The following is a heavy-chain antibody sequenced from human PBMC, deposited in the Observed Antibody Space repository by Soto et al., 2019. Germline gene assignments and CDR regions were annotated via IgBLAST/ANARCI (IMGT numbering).Heavy chain of an antibody. CDR1: GFPFSDYY. CDR2: ISGGSDYT. CDR3: ARDLASPSTNYFDY. J-gene: IGHJ4*02. V-gene: IGHV3-11*06. Sequence: GGSLRLSGEASGFPFSDYYMSWIRQAPVKGLEWLAYISGGSDYTNSAHSVKGRFTISRDNARASLFLNMEDLRVDETTMYYCARDLASPSTNYFDYWGEGTLVTVSS. D-gene: IGHD2-8*01.